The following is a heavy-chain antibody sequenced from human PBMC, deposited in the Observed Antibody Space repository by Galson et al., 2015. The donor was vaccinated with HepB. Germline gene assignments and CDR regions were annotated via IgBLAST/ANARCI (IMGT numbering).Heavy chain of an antibody. D-gene: IGHD3-10*01. CDR1: GFSFYDYA. Sequence: SLRLSCAASGFSFYDYAMNWVRQAPGKGLEWVSYISASSTTKFYADSVKGRFSISRNNAKKSQDLQMDSLRDEDTAVYYCARGPPGDWYCDLWGRGTLVTAAS. CDR2: ISASSTTK. J-gene: IGHJ2*01. CDR3: ARGPPGDWYCDL. V-gene: IGHV3-48*02.